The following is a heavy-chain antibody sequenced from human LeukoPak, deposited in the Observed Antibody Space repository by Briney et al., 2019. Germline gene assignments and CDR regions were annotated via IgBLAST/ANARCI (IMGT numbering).Heavy chain of an antibody. J-gene: IGHJ4*02. CDR1: GFTFTSYG. CDR3: AKLKGSSWYGAGDY. Sequence: GGSLRVSCAASGFTFTSYGMSWVRQPPGKGLEWVSPITGSGGSTYYADSVKGRFTISRGNSKNTLFLQMNGLRAEDTAIYYCAKLKGSSWYGAGDYWGQGTLVTVSS. D-gene: IGHD6-13*01. V-gene: IGHV3-23*01. CDR2: ITGSGGST.